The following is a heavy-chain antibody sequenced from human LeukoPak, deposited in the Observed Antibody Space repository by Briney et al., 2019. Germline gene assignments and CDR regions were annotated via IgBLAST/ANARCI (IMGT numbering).Heavy chain of an antibody. D-gene: IGHD1-1*01. V-gene: IGHV3-21*01. CDR2: ISSSSSYI. Sequence: GGSLRLSCAASGFTFSSYSMNWVRQAPGKGLEWVSSISSSSSYIYYADSVKGRFTISRDNAKNSLYLQMNSLRAEDTAVYYCARSSRLDNFWFDPWGQGTLVTVSS. CDR1: GFTFSSYS. CDR3: ARSSRLDNFWFDP. J-gene: IGHJ5*02.